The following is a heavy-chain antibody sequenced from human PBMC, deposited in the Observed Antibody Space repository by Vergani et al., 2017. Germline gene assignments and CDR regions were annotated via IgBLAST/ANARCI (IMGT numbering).Heavy chain of an antibody. Sequence: QVQLVESGGGVVQPGGSLRLSCVVSGFTSSYYGMHWVRQAPGKGLEWVAVISYDGTQKYYADSVKGRFTISRDNSKSTLYLEMNSLSAEDTALYHCVKDHPVFDEWGRGTLVSVS. CDR2: ISYDGTQK. CDR1: GFTSSYYG. CDR3: VKDHPVFDE. J-gene: IGHJ4*02. V-gene: IGHV3-30*18.